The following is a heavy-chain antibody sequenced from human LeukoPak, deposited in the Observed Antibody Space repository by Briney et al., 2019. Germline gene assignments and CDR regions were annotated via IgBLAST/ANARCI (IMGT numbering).Heavy chain of an antibody. CDR2: ISSDSSYI. CDR3: ATGDGY. CDR1: GFTFSRYS. J-gene: IGHJ4*02. V-gene: IGHV3-21*01. D-gene: IGHD7-27*01. Sequence: PGGPLRLSCAASGFTFSRYSMNWLREAPGERLELASSISSDSSYIYYTDSVKGRFTISRDNAKNSLYLQMNSLRAEDTAVYYCATGDGYWGQGTLVTVSS.